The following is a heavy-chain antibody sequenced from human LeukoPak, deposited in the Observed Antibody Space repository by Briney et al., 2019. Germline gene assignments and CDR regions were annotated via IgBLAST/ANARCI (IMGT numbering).Heavy chain of an antibody. CDR3: ARDLPDYDFWSGRDWFDP. V-gene: IGHV1-18*01. CDR1: GYTFTSYD. J-gene: IGHJ5*02. CDR2: ISAYNGNT. D-gene: IGHD3-3*01. Sequence: ASVKVSCKASGYTFTSYDINWVRQATGQGLEWMGWISAYNGNTNYAQKLQGRVTMTTDTSTSTAYMELRSLRSDDTAVYYCARDLPDYDFWSGRDWFDPWGQGTLVTVSS.